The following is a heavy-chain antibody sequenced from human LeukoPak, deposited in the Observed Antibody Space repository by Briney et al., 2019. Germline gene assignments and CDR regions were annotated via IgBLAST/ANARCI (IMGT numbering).Heavy chain of an antibody. D-gene: IGHD6-19*01. V-gene: IGHV3-23*01. CDR3: AKDFSVGSSGWYGAFDI. J-gene: IGHJ3*02. Sequence: PGGSLRLSCAASGFTFSSYAMIWVRQAPAKGLEWVSRISGSGGVTHYADSVKGRFTISRDNSKNTLYLQMNSLRAEDTALYYCAKDFSVGSSGWYGAFDIWGQGTMVTVSS. CDR1: GFTFSSYA. CDR2: ISGSGGVT.